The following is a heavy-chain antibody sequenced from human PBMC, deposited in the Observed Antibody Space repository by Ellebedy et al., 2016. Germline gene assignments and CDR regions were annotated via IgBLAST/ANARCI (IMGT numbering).Heavy chain of an antibody. D-gene: IGHD5-12*01. CDR3: AGGRATIGPARSNYYGMDV. CDR1: GFTFSSFA. J-gene: IGHJ6*02. CDR2: ISSTGTYI. Sequence: GGSLRLSCAASGFTFSSFAMNWVRQAPGKGLEWVSSISSTGTYIYSADSVRDRFTISRDNAKNSLFLQMNSLRAEDTALYYCAGGRATIGPARSNYYGMDVWGQGTTVTVSS. V-gene: IGHV3-21*04.